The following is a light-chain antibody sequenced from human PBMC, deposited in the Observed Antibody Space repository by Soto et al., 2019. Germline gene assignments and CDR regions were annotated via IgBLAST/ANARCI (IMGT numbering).Light chain of an antibody. CDR2: DDN. V-gene: IGLV1-51*01. Sequence: QSVMTQPPSVSAAPGQKVTISYSGSSSNIGGKSVSWYQQLPGTAPKLLIYDDNKRPSGIPDRFSGSKSGTSATLGITGFQTGDEADYYCGSWDSSLSAYVFGTGTKLTVL. CDR3: GSWDSSLSAYV. CDR1: SSNIGGKS. J-gene: IGLJ1*01.